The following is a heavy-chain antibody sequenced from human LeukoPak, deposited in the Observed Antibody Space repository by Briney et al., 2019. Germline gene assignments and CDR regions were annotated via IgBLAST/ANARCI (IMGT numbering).Heavy chain of an antibody. V-gene: IGHV5-51*01. CDR3: ARRYNWNSDY. D-gene: IGHD1-20*01. Sequence: GESLQISCQGSGYSFTSYWIGWVRQMPGKGLEWMGIIYPGDSDTRYSPSFQGQVTISADKSISTAYLQWSSLTASDTAMYYCARRYNWNSDYWGQGTLVTVSS. CDR2: IYPGDSDT. J-gene: IGHJ4*02. CDR1: GYSFTSYW.